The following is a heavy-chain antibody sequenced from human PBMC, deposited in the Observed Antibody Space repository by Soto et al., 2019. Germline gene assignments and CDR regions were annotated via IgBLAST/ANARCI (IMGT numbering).Heavy chain of an antibody. V-gene: IGHV3-23*01. CDR3: ARRV. J-gene: IGHJ4*02. CDR1: CWTFSNYP. Sequence: GGSLRLSCATSCWTFSNYPMNWVRQAPGKVLEWVSGISAGGDRTYYADSVKGRFTIFRDNSKNSVSLRMNSLRVEDTAVYYCARRVWGQGTLVMVAS. CDR2: ISAGGDRT.